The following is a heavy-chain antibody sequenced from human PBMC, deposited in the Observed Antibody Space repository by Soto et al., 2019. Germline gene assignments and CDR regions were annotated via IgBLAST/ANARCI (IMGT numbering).Heavy chain of an antibody. J-gene: IGHJ6*02. CDR3: TTGSVEGI. CDR1: GFSFNEAW. V-gene: IGHV3-15*07. CDR2: IKTSAGGGAT. D-gene: IGHD2-15*01. Sequence: EVQLAESAGGLVKPGGSLRLSCVASGFSFNEAWMNWVRQAPGEGLEWVGRIKTSAGGGATDYAAPVQGRFTISRDDSKNALYLHMNSLRTEDTAIYYCTTGSVEGIWGQGTTVTVSS.